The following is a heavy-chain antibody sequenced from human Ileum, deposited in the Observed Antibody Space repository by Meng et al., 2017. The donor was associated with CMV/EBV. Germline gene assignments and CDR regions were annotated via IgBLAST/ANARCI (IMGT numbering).Heavy chain of an antibody. CDR3: ARVGDFSTTSFNFYYYGMDV. CDR2: IKQDGSEK. Sequence: GESLKISCAASGFIFSSYGMHWVRQAPGKGLEWVASIKQDGSEKYYVDSVKGRFTFSRDNAKNSLHLQMNSLRAEDTAVYYCARVGDFSTTSFNFYYYGMDVWGQGTTVTVSS. CDR1: GFIFSSYG. V-gene: IGHV3-7*01. J-gene: IGHJ6*02. D-gene: IGHD2-2*01.